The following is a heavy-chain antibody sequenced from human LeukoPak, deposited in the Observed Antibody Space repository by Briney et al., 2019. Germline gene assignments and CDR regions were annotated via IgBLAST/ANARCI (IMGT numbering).Heavy chain of an antibody. J-gene: IGHJ5*02. Sequence: SETLSLTCTVSGGSITSYYWSWIRQPPGKGLEWIGYISYSGSTNSNPSLKSRVTLSIDTSKNQFSLSLTSVTAADTAVYYCASGGYCGSTSRYPKWFDPWGQGTLVTVSS. CDR2: ISYSGST. V-gene: IGHV4-59*01. CDR3: ASGGYCGSTSRYPKWFDP. CDR1: GGSITSYY. D-gene: IGHD2-2*01.